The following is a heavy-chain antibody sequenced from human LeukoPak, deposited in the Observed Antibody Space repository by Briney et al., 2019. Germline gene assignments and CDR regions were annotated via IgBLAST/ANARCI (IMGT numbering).Heavy chain of an antibody. V-gene: IGHV4-34*01. CDR3: ARPRGGY. CDR1: GGSFSGYY. J-gene: IGHJ4*02. CDR2: INHSGST. Sequence: SETLSLTCAVYGGSFSGYYWSWIRQPPGKGLEWIGEINHSGSTNYNPPLKSRVTISVDTSKNQFSLKLSSVTAADTAVYYCARPRGGYWGQGTLVTVSS. D-gene: IGHD3-16*01.